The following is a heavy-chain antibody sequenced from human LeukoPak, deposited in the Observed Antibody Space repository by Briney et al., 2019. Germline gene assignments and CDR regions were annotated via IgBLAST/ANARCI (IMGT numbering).Heavy chain of an antibody. D-gene: IGHD3-3*01. CDR1: GFTFSNYA. CDR3: AKEGYDFWSTYSRTHFDY. J-gene: IGHJ4*02. Sequence: GGSLRLSCAASGFTFSNYAMNWVRQAPGKGLEWVSGISGSDTSTYYTASVRGRFTISRDTSKNTLYLQMNSLRAEDTAVYYCAKEGYDFWSTYSRTHFDYWGQGTLVTVSS. V-gene: IGHV3-23*01. CDR2: ISGSDTST.